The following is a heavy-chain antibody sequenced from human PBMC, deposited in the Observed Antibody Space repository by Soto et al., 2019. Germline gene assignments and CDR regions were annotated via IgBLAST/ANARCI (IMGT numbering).Heavy chain of an antibody. V-gene: IGHV3-30*18. D-gene: IGHD3-10*02. J-gene: IGHJ6*02. CDR3: GKDVGDYVPYYYGVDV. CDR2: IAYDGNEK. Sequence: QVQLVESGGGVVQPGTSLRLSCAASGFTFKTHAMHWVRQAPGKGLECMAVIAYDGNEKFYAESVKGRFTISRDNSKNALYLQINTLRNEDTAVYYCGKDVGDYVPYYYGVDVWGQGTTVTVSS. CDR1: GFTFKTHA.